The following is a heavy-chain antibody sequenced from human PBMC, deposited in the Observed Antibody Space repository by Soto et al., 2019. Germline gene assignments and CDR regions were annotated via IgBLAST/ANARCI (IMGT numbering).Heavy chain of an antibody. CDR3: AKGLRIGSSSGVDY. D-gene: IGHD6-6*01. CDR1: GFTFSSYG. CDR2: ISYDGSNK. Sequence: GGPLRLSCAASGFTFSSYGMHWVRRAPGKGLEWVAVISYDGSNKYYADSVKGRFTISRDNSKNTLYLQMNSLRAEDTAVYYCAKGLRIGSSSGVDYWGQGTLVTVSS. J-gene: IGHJ4*02. V-gene: IGHV3-30*18.